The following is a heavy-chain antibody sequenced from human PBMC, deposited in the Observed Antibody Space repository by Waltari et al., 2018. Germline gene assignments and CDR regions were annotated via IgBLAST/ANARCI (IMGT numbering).Heavy chain of an antibody. CDR1: GYSFTTNW. CDR2: FYPGDSDT. D-gene: IGHD1-26*01. CDR3: ARHRGSPGYYYGMDV. Sequence: EVQLVQSGAEVKKPGESLKLSCQGSGYSFTTNWIDWVRQVPGKGLEWRGIFYPGDSDTRYSPSFQGQVTISADKSISTAYLQWSSLKASDTAMYYCARHRGSPGYYYGMDVWGQGTMVTVSS. V-gene: IGHV5-51*01. J-gene: IGHJ6*02.